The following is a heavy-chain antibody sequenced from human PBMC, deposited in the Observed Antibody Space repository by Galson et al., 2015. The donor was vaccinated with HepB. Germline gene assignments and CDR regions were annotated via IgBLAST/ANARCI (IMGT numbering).Heavy chain of an antibody. Sequence: SLRLSCAVSGFIFSSYAMSWVRQAPGKGLEWVSGISGSGGSTYYADSVKGRFTISRDNSKNTLSLQMNSLRAEDTAVYYCAKDRTSHSPHRPTWFDPWGQGTLVTVSS. CDR2: ISGSGGST. CDR3: AKDRTSHSPHRPTWFDP. V-gene: IGHV3-23*01. J-gene: IGHJ5*02. D-gene: IGHD1-14*01. CDR1: GFIFSSYA.